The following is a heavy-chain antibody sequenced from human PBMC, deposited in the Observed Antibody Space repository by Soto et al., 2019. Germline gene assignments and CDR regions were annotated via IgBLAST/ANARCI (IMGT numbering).Heavy chain of an antibody. CDR2: MNPNSGNT. V-gene: IGHV1-8*01. Sequence: ASVKVSCKASGYTFTSYDINWVRQATGQGLEWMGWMNPNSGNTGYAQKFQGRVTMTRNTSISTAYMELSSLRSEDTAVYYCARSYSSSWYGPIGYYYYMDVWGKGTTVTVSS. D-gene: IGHD6-13*01. CDR3: ARSYSSSWYGPIGYYYYMDV. J-gene: IGHJ6*03. CDR1: GYTFTSYD.